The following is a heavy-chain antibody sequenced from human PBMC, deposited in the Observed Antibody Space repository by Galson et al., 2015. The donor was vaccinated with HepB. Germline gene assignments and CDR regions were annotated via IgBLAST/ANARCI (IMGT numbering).Heavy chain of an antibody. CDR2: ININTGNP. CDR1: GYTFTNFA. V-gene: IGHV7-4-1*02. Sequence: VSCKASGYTFTNFAINWVRQAPGQGLEWMGWININTGNPVYAQGFTGRFVFSLDTSVSTAYLQISSLKAEDTAVYYCARDYYDSRSDYWGQGTLVTVSS. D-gene: IGHD3-22*01. J-gene: IGHJ4*02. CDR3: ARDYYDSRSDY.